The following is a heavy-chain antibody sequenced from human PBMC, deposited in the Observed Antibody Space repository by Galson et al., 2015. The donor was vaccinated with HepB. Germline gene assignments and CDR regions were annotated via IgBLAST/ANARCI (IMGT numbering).Heavy chain of an antibody. D-gene: IGHD3-3*01. CDR3: ARDRRYDFWSGYEGGYEN. J-gene: IGHJ4*02. CDR2: ISVYNGNT. Sequence: SVKVSCKASGYTFSSYGISWVRQAPRQGLEWMGWISVYNGNTNYAQKFQGRVTMSTDTSTSTAYMELTSLTSDDTAVYFCARDRRYDFWSGYEGGYENWGQGTLVTVSS. V-gene: IGHV1-18*01. CDR1: GYTFSSYG.